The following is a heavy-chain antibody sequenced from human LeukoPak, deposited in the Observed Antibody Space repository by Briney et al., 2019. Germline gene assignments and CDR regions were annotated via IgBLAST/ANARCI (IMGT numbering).Heavy chain of an antibody. V-gene: IGHV3-33*07. CDR3: ARDASSGWYRFGMDV. J-gene: IGHJ6*02. CDR1: GFTFSAYA. Sequence: GGSLRLSCEASGFTFSAYAMTWVRPAPGKGLEWVAVIWSDGSDKYYADSVKGRFTISRDSSRNTLDLQMNSLRVEDTAVYHCARDASSGWYRFGMDVWGQGTTVTVSS. D-gene: IGHD6-19*01. CDR2: IWSDGSDK.